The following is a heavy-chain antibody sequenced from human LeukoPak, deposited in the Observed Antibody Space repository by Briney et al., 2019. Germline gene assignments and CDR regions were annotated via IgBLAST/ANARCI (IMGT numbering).Heavy chain of an antibody. CDR1: GGSISSYY. J-gene: IGHJ4*02. CDR3: ARGLVGSCLTYYFDY. D-gene: IGHD4/OR15-4a*01. Sequence: TSETLSLTCTISGGSISSYYWSWIRQTAGKGLEWIGRIYTSGSTNYNPSLKSRLTMSVDTSKNQFSLKLNSVTAADTAVYYCARGLVGSCLTYYFDYWGQGTLVTVSS. V-gene: IGHV4-4*07. CDR2: IYTSGST.